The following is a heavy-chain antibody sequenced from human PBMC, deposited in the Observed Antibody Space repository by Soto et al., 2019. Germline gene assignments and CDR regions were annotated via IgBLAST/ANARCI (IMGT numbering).Heavy chain of an antibody. J-gene: IGHJ4*02. CDR2: ISYDGSNK. V-gene: IGHV3-30*18. CDR3: AKDWYHTIDS. Sequence: GGSLRLSCAASGFTFSSYGMHWVRQAPGKGLEWVAVISYDGSNKYYADSVKGRFTLSRDNAKNTVHLQMSSLRVEDTAVYYCAKDWYHTIDSWGQGIPVTVSS. CDR1: GFTFSSYG. D-gene: IGHD1-20*01.